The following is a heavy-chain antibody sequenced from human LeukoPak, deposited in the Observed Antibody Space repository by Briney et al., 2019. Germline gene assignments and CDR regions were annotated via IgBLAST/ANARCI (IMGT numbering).Heavy chain of an antibody. Sequence: GGSLRLSCTASGFTFSSYWMSWVRQVPGKGLEWVANIKEDGSDKYYVDSVKGRFTISRDNAKNSLYLQMSSLRAEDTAVYYCVRDRGWLQFDYWGQGTLATVSS. D-gene: IGHD5-24*01. J-gene: IGHJ4*02. CDR3: VRDRGWLQFDY. CDR1: GFTFSSYW. CDR2: IKEDGSDK. V-gene: IGHV3-7*01.